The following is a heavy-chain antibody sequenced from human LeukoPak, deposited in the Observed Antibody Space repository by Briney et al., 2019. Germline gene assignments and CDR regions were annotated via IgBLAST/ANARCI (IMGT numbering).Heavy chain of an antibody. J-gene: IGHJ4*02. D-gene: IGHD6-6*01. CDR1: VYTLTIYG. CDR3: ARDVLPLPADSSSRGGVDY. V-gene: IGHV1-18*01. CDR2: ISAYNGNT. Sequence: ASVTVSCKASVYTLTIYGISWVRQAPGQGLEWMGWISAYNGNTNYAKKLQGRVTMTTDTSTSTAYMELRSLRSDDTAVYYCARDVLPLPADSSSRGGVDYWGQGTLVTVSS.